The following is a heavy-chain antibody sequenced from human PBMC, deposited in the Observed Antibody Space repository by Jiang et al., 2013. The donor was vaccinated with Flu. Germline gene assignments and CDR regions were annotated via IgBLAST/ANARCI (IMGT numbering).Heavy chain of an antibody. J-gene: IGHJ4*02. Sequence: QLLESGGGLVQPGGSLRLSCAASGFTFSNSWMNWVRQAPGKGLEWVASIKQDGSVRHYVDSVRGRFTISRDNAKNSLYLQMDSLRAEDTAVYYCTRAVAAADSFWGQGTLVAVSS. CDR2: IKQDGSVR. CDR3: TRAVAAADSF. V-gene: IGHV3-7*01. CDR1: GFTFSNSW. D-gene: IGHD6-13*01.